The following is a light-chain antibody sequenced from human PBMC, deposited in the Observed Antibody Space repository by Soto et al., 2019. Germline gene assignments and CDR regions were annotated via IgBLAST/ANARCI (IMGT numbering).Light chain of an antibody. V-gene: IGKV3-11*01. CDR1: QNINNY. Sequence: EVVLTQSPVTLSLSPGERATLSCRASQNINNYLAWYQQKPGQPPRLLIYDAFNRANGIPSRFSGSGSGTDFILTISSLEPEDFGVYYCQQRNNWVTFGGGTKVEIK. CDR2: DAF. CDR3: QQRNNWVT. J-gene: IGKJ4*01.